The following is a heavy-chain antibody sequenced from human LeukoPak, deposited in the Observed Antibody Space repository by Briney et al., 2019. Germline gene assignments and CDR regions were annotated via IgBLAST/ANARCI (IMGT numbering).Heavy chain of an antibody. CDR3: ARGVASRY. V-gene: IGHV4-34*01. D-gene: IGHD5-12*01. J-gene: IGHJ4*02. CDR2: INHSGST. Sequence: SETLSLTRAVYGGSFSGYYWSWIRQPPGKGLEWIGEINHSGSTNYNPSLKSRVTISVDTSKNQFSLKLSSVTAADTAVYYCARGVASRYWGQGTLVTVSS. CDR1: GGSFSGYY.